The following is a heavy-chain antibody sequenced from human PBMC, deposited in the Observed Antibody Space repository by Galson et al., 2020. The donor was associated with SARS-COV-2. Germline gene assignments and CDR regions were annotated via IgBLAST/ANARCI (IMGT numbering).Heavy chain of an antibody. CDR1: GYSVSTTNY. D-gene: IGHD3-22*01. Sequence: SETLSLTCTVSGYSVSTTNYWGWVRQPPGRGLEWIGSVYPSGTTYYNPSLQSQVTISVDTSKNQFSLRLDSVTAADTALYYCARQGVNMIVLVTVPGWYFDLWGRGTLVTVSS. V-gene: IGHV4-38-2*02. CDR3: ARQGVNMIVLVTVPGWYFDL. J-gene: IGHJ2*01. CDR2: VYPSGTT.